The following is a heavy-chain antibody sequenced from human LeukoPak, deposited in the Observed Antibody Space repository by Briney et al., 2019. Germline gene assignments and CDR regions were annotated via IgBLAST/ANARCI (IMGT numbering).Heavy chain of an antibody. V-gene: IGHV4-59*08. J-gene: IGHJ4*02. CDR1: GGSISSYY. CDR3: ARHGPGLRGVVDY. D-gene: IGHD5-12*01. CDR2: IYYSEST. Sequence: SETLSLTCTVSGGSISSYYWSWIRQPPGKGLEWIGYIYYSESTNYNPSLKSRVTISVDTSKNQFSLKLSSVTAADTAVYYCARHGPGLRGVVDYWGQGTLVTVSS.